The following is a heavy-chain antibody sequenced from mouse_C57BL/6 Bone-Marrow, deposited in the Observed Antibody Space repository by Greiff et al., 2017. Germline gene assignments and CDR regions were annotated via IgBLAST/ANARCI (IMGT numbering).Heavy chain of an antibody. J-gene: IGHJ1*03. CDR3: ARYGGYYGYFEV. V-gene: IGHV1-55*01. CDR2: IYPGSGST. CDR1: GYTFTSYW. Sequence: QVQLQQPGAELVKPGASVKMSCKASGYTFTSYWITWVKQRPGQGLEWIGDIYPGSGSTNYNEKFKSKATLTVDTSSSTAYMQLRSLTSEDSAVYYCARYGGYYGYFEVWGTGTTVTVSS. D-gene: IGHD1-1*01.